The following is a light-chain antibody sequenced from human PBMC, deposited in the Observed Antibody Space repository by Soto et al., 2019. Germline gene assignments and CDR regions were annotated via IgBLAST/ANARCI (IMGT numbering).Light chain of an antibody. CDR3: TSFAGNNNFV. J-gene: IGLJ2*01. CDR1: SSNIGSNY. V-gene: IGLV1-47*02. Sequence: QAVVIQPPSASGTPGQRVTISCSGSSSNIGSNYVYWFQQLPGAAPKLLIYNNYYRPSGVTDRISASKSGTSASLAISGLQAEDEGDYYCTSFAGNNNFVFGGGTKLTVL. CDR2: NNY.